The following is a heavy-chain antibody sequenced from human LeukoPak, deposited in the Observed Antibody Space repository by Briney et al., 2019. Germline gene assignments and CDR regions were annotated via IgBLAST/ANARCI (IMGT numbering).Heavy chain of an antibody. Sequence: GASLQISCKGSGSSFTSYWSGWVRQLPGKGLEWMGIIYPGDSDTRYSPSFQGQVTISADKSISTAYLQWSSLKASDTAMYYCARHQDYGSGSYYRGNWFDPWGQGTLVTGSS. V-gene: IGHV5-51*01. CDR2: IYPGDSDT. CDR1: GSSFTSYW. D-gene: IGHD3-10*01. J-gene: IGHJ5*02. CDR3: ARHQDYGSGSYYRGNWFDP.